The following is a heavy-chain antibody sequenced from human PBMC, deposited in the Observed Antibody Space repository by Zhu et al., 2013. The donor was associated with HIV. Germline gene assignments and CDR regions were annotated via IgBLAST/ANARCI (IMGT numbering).Heavy chain of an antibody. CDR3: ARDYPSSLYNAFDI. D-gene: IGHD6-13*01. V-gene: IGHV4-38-2*02. CDR1: GYSINSGYY. Sequence: QVQLQESGPGLVKPSETLSLTCTVSGYSINSGYYWGWIRQPPGKGLEWIGSLYHSGSTYYNPSLKSRVTISVDRSKNQFSLNLSSVTAADTAVYYCARDYPSSLYNAFDIWGQGTMVTVSS. J-gene: IGHJ3*02. CDR2: LYHSGST.